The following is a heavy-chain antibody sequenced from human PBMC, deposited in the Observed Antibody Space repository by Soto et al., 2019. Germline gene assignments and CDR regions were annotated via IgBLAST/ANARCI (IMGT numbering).Heavy chain of an antibody. V-gene: IGHV1-18*01. CDR3: ARDGYGDYGY. D-gene: IGHD4-17*01. CDR1: GYTFTSNG. CDR2: ISTYNGNT. Sequence: QVQLVQSGAEVKKPGTSVKVSCKASGYTFTSNGISWVRQAPGQGLEWMGWISTYNGNTNYAQKPQGRVTMPRDTSTSIAYMELRDLRSDDTTVYYCARDGYGDYGYWGQGSLVTVSS. J-gene: IGHJ4*02.